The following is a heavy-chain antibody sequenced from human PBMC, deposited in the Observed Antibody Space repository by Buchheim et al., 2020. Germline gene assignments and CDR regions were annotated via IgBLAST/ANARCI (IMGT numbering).Heavy chain of an antibody. CDR2: IGYGGGNK. Sequence: QVKLVESGGGVVQPGRSLRLSCATSGFTFSNFGVHWVRQAPGKGLEWLAFIGYGGGNKYYADSVKGRFTISTDNSTNTLSLQMHSLRVDDTALYYCVKDIGDPGAHWGQGT. D-gene: IGHD1-26*01. V-gene: IGHV3-30*02. J-gene: IGHJ4*02. CDR1: GFTFSNFG. CDR3: VKDIGDPGAH.